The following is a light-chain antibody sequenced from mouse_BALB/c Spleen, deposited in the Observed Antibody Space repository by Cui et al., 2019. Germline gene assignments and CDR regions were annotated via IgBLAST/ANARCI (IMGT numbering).Light chain of an antibody. J-gene: IGKJ1*01. CDR3: HQWSSYPWT. CDR1: SSVSY. V-gene: IGKV4-80*01. CDR2: STS. Sequence: QLVLTQSPAIISAALGDEITLTCSASSSVSYMHWYQQKSGTSPKLLIYSTSNLASGVPSRFSGSGSGTFYSLTISSVEAEDAADYYCHQWSSYPWTFGGGTKLEIK.